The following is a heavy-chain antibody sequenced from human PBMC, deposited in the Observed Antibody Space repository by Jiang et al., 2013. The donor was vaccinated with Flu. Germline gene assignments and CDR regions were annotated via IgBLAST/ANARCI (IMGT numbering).Heavy chain of an antibody. CDR2: ISGSGGST. CDR1: GFTFSSYA. CDR3: ARERIGVLRKLAAFDI. V-gene: IGHV3-23*01. D-gene: IGHD3-3*01. J-gene: IGHJ3*02. Sequence: RLSCAASGFTFSSYAMSWVRQAPGKGLEWVSAISGSGGSTYYADSVKGRFTISRDNSKNSLYLHMSSLRAEDTAVYYCARERIGVLRKLAAFDIWGQGTVVTVSS.